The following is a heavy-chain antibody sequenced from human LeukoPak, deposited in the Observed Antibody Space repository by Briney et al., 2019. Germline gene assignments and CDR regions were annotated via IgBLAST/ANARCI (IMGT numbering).Heavy chain of an antibody. CDR3: ARVPDGGNTGNWFDP. CDR1: GFTFSSYG. CDR2: ISYDGSNK. V-gene: IGHV3-30*03. J-gene: IGHJ5*02. Sequence: GGSLRLSCAASGFTFSSYGMHWVRQAPGKGLEWVAVISYDGSNKYYADSVKGRFTISRDNSKNTLYLQMNSLRSDDTAVYYCARVPDGGNTGNWFDPWGQGTLVTVSS. D-gene: IGHD4-23*01.